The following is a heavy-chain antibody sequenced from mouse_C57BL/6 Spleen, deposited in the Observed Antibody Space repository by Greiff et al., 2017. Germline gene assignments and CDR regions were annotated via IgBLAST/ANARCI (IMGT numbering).Heavy chain of an antibody. Sequence: QVQLKQSGAELARPGASVKLSCKASGYTFTSYGISWVKQRTGQGLEWIGEIYPRSGNTYYNEKFKGKATLTADKSSSTAYMELRSLTSEDSAVYFCARERGTTVVATDYFDYWGQGTTLTVSS. D-gene: IGHD1-1*01. V-gene: IGHV1-81*01. CDR1: GYTFTSYG. CDR2: IYPRSGNT. J-gene: IGHJ2*01. CDR3: ARERGTTVVATDYFDY.